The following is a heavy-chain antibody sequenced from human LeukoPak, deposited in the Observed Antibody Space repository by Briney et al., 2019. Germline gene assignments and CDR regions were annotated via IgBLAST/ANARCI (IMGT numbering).Heavy chain of an antibody. CDR2: IYYSGST. CDR1: GGSISSGGYY. CDR3: ARDFTPTTILSGGAFDI. D-gene: IGHD1-14*01. Sequence: SQTLSLTCTVSGGSISSGGYYWSWIRQHPGKGLEWIGYIYYSGSTYYNPSLKSRVTISVDTSKNQFSLKLSSVTAADTAVYYCARDFTPTTILSGGAFDIWGQGTMVTVSS. V-gene: IGHV4-31*03. J-gene: IGHJ3*02.